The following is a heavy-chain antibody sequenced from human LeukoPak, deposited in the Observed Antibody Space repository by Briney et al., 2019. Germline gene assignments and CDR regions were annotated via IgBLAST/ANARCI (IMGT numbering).Heavy chain of an antibody. CDR2: FDPDDGET. J-gene: IGHJ4*02. CDR1: GYTLTELP. V-gene: IGHV1-24*01. Sequence: ASVKASCKVSGYTLTELPIHWVRQAPGKGLEWMGGFDPDDGETVYAQMFQGRVTMTEDTSSDTASMELSSLRSEDTAVYYCATGTSGSYYVGIVRPIDYWGQGTLVTVSS. D-gene: IGHD1-26*01. CDR3: ATGTSGSYYVGIVRPIDY.